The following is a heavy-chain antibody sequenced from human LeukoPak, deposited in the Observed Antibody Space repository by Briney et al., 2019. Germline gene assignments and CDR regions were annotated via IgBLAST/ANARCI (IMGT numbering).Heavy chain of an antibody. CDR2: ISSSGGTI. V-gene: IGHV3-48*03. Sequence: AESLRLSCAASGFTFSSYEKNWVRQAPRQGMERVSYISSSGGTIYYADSVKGRFTISRDNAKNSLYLQMNSLRAEDTAVYYCARDLSYCTITSCSYYYYGMDVWGRGTTVTVSS. J-gene: IGHJ6*02. D-gene: IGHD2-2*01. CDR3: ARDLSYCTITSCSYYYYGMDV. CDR1: GFTFSSYE.